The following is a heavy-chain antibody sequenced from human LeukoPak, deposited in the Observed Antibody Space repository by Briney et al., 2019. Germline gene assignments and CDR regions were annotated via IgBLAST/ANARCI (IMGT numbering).Heavy chain of an antibody. CDR1: GYTFTIYG. V-gene: IGHV1-18*01. D-gene: IGHD3-16*02. CDR3: ARSSLFGLGELSFLPDY. J-gene: IGHJ4*02. CDR2: ICAYNGNT. Sequence: GASVKVSCKASGYTFTIYGISWVRQAPGQGLGWMGWICAYNGNTNNAQKLQGRVTMTTDTSTSTAYMGLRSLRSDDTAVYYFARSSLFGLGELSFLPDYWGQGTLVTVSS.